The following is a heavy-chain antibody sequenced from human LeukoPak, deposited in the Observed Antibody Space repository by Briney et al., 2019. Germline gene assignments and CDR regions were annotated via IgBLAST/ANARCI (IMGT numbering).Heavy chain of an antibody. CDR2: INHSGST. CDR3: ARRSRHCSGGSCYSGKKNAFDI. J-gene: IGHJ3*02. D-gene: IGHD2-15*01. CDR1: GGSFSGYY. Sequence: SETLSLTCAVYGGSFSGYYWSWIRQPPGKGLEWIGEINHSGSTNYNPSLKSRVTISVDTSKNQFSLKLSSVTAADTAVYYCARRSRHCSGGSCYSGKKNAFDIWGQGTMVTVSS. V-gene: IGHV4-34*01.